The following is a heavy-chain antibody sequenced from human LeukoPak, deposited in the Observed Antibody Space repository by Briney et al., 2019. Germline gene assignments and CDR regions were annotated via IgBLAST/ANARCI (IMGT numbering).Heavy chain of an antibody. Sequence: PSETLSLTCTVSGGSITSNHWSWIRQPPGKGLEWIGRFYTSESTNYNPSLKSRVTISVDTSKNQFSLKLSSVTAADTAVYYCARGRDGYNFLNRGEYYYFDYWGQGTLVTVSS. CDR3: ARGRDGYNFLNRGEYYYFDY. D-gene: IGHD5-24*01. J-gene: IGHJ4*02. CDR2: FYTSEST. CDR1: GGSITSNH. V-gene: IGHV4-4*07.